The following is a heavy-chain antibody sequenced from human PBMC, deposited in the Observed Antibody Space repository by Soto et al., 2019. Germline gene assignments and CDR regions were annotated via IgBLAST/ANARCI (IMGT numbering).Heavy chain of an antibody. J-gene: IGHJ3*02. Sequence: ASVKVSCKASGYTFTSYYMHWVRQAPGQGLEWMGIINPSGGSTSYAQKFQGRVTMTRDTSTSTVYMELSSLRSEDTAVYYCAASGGVLVVADAFDIWGQGTMVTVSS. V-gene: IGHV1-46*01. CDR2: INPSGGST. CDR3: AASGGVLVVADAFDI. CDR1: GYTFTSYY. D-gene: IGHD2-21*01.